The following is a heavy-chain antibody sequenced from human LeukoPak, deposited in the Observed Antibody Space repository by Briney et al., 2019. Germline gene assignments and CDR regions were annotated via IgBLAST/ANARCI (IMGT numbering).Heavy chain of an antibody. Sequence: GESLRLSCAASGFPFSSYAMSWVRQAPGKGLEWVSSISSSSSYIYYADSVKGRFTISRDNAKNSLYLQMNSLTAEDTAVHYCVRAYHPGGWFDPWGQGTLVTVSS. CDR2: ISSSSSYI. CDR1: GFPFSSYA. J-gene: IGHJ5*02. CDR3: VRAYHPGGWFDP. D-gene: IGHD2-21*01. V-gene: IGHV3-21*01.